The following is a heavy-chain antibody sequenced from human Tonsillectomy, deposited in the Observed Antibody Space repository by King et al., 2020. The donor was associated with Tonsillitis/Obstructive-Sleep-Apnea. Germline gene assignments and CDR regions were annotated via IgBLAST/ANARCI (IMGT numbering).Heavy chain of an antibody. V-gene: IGHV3-49*04. CDR3: TRAGYDTTIVVRAYYYYYMDV. Sequence: VQLVESGGGLVQPGRSLRLSCTASGFTFGDYAMSWVRQAPGKGLEWVGFIRSKAYGGTTEYAASVKGRFTIARDDSKSIAYLQMNSLKTEDTAVYYCTRAGYDTTIVVRAYYYYYMDVWGKGTTVTVSS. J-gene: IGHJ6*03. D-gene: IGHD3-22*01. CDR2: IRSKAYGGTT. CDR1: GFTFGDYA.